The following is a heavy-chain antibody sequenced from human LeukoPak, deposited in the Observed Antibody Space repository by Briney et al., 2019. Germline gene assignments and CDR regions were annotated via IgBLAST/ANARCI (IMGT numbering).Heavy chain of an antibody. CDR1: GFTFSSYS. Sequence: GGSLRLSCAASGFTFSSYSMNWVRQAPGKGLEWVSSISSSATYIYYADSVKGRFTISRDNAKTSLFLQMNSLRAEDTAVYYCARILVVPAANYYYSYGMDVWGQGTTVTVSS. CDR2: ISSSATYI. J-gene: IGHJ6*02. D-gene: IGHD2-2*01. CDR3: ARILVVPAANYYYSYGMDV. V-gene: IGHV3-21*06.